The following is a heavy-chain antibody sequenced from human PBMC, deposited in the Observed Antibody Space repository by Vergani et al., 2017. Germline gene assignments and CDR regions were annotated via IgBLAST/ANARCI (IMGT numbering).Heavy chain of an antibody. Sequence: QVQLQQWGGGLLKPSETLSLTCVVNGGSFTSYHWTWIRQSPGEGLEWVGDIDNTGRPVDNPSLKSRLTMSVDKTRNQFPLTLNSVTATDTAIYCCARVNTETNGHLYYYYYMDVWGQGTAVTVS. CDR2: IDNTGRP. J-gene: IGHJ6*03. CDR1: GGSFTSYH. V-gene: IGHV4-34*01. D-gene: IGHD4-11*01. CDR3: ARVNTETNGHLYYYYYMDV.